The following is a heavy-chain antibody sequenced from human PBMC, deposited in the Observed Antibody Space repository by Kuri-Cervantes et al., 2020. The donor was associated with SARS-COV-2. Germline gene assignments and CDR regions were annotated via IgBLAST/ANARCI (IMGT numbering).Heavy chain of an antibody. D-gene: IGHD6-19*01. Sequence: ESLKISCAVYGGSFSGYYWSWIRQPPGKGLEWIREINHSGSTNYNPSLKSRVTISVDTSKNQFSLKLSSVTAADTAVYYCARGGRIAVAGILLPLYYYGMDVWGQGTTVTVSS. CDR3: ARGGRIAVAGILLPLYYYGMDV. CDR2: INHSGST. CDR1: GGSFSGYY. J-gene: IGHJ6*02. V-gene: IGHV4-34*01.